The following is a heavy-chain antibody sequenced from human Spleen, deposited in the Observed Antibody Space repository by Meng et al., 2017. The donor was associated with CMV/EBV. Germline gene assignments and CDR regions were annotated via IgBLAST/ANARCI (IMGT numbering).Heavy chain of an antibody. CDR1: GYSISSGYY. V-gene: IGHV4-38-2*02. CDR2: IYHSGST. Sequence: GSLRLSCTVSGYSISSGYYWGWIRQPPGKGLEWIGSIYHSGSTYYNPSLKSRVTISVDTSKNQFSLKLSSVTAADTAVYYCARVYGDYLTGEEYWGQGTLVTVSS. CDR3: ARVYGDYLTGEEY. J-gene: IGHJ4*02. D-gene: IGHD4-17*01.